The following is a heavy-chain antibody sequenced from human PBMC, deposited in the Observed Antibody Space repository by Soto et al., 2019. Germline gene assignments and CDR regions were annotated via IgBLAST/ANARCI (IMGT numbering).Heavy chain of an antibody. CDR2: IYYSGST. Sequence: SETLSLTCTVSGGSISSISYYWGWIRQPPGKGLEWIGSIYYSGSTYYNPSLKSRVTISVDTSKNQFSLKLSSVTAADTAVYYCARHAHSKGYCSGGSCYSLLAGDAFYIWGQGTMVTVSS. D-gene: IGHD2-15*01. J-gene: IGHJ3*02. V-gene: IGHV4-39*01. CDR1: GGSISSISYY. CDR3: ARHAHSKGYCSGGSCYSLLAGDAFYI.